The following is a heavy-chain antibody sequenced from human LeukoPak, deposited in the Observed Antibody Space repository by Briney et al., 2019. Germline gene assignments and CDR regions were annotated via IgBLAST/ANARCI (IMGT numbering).Heavy chain of an antibody. CDR2: IIPIFGTA. Sequence: ASVKVSCKASGGTFSSYAISWVRQAPGQGLEWMGGIIPIFGTANYAQKFQGRVTITADESTSTAYMELSSLRSEDTAVYYCARDWVSDVVVVAAEAFDIWGQGTMVTVSS. J-gene: IGHJ3*02. V-gene: IGHV1-69*13. D-gene: IGHD2-15*01. CDR1: GGTFSSYA. CDR3: ARDWVSDVVVVAAEAFDI.